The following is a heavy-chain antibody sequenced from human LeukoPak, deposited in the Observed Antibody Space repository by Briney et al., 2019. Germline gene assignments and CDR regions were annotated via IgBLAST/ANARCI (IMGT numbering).Heavy chain of an antibody. CDR1: GFTFSSYE. CDR3: ARGNWFDP. Sequence: GGSLRLSCAASGFTFSSYEMNWVRQAPGKGLEWVSYISSSGSTIYYADSVKGRFPISRDNAKNSLYLQMSSLRAEDTALYNCARGNWFDPWGQGTLVTVSS. J-gene: IGHJ5*02. CDR2: ISSSGSTI. V-gene: IGHV3-48*03.